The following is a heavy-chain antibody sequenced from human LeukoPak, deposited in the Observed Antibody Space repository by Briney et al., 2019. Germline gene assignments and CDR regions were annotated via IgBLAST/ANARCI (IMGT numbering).Heavy chain of an antibody. J-gene: IGHJ2*01. D-gene: IGHD4-11*01. CDR3: VRRVTAYWYFDL. Sequence: GGSLRLSCSASGFTFSNYAMHWVRQAPGKGLEYLSAISSNGGSTYYAYSVKGRFTISRDNSKNTLYLQMSSLRAEDTAVYYCVRRVTAYWYFDLWGRGTLVTVSS. V-gene: IGHV3-64D*09. CDR2: ISSNGGST. CDR1: GFTFSNYA.